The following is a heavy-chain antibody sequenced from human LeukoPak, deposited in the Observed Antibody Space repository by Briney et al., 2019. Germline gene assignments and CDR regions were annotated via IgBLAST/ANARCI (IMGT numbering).Heavy chain of an antibody. D-gene: IGHD1-1*01. Sequence: SQTLSLTCTVSGGSISSGGYYWSWIRQHPGKGLEWIGYIYYSGSTYYNPSLKSRVTISVDTSKNQFSLKLSSVTAADTAVYYCARGYWNDFLYYYYYMDVWGKGTTVTVSS. CDR3: ARGYWNDFLYYYYYMDV. V-gene: IGHV4-31*03. CDR2: IYYSGST. CDR1: GGSISSGGYY. J-gene: IGHJ6*03.